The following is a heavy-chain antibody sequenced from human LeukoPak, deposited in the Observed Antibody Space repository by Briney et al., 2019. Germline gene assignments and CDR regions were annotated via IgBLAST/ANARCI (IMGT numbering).Heavy chain of an antibody. D-gene: IGHD6-13*01. Sequence: GGSLRLSCAASGFTFRGFLMSWVRQTPGKGLEWVANIKQDGSEKYYADSVKGRFTISRDNSKNTLYLQMNSLRAEDTAVYYCAKDPGYSSSWSDYWGQGTLVTVSS. CDR1: GFTFRGFL. CDR2: IKQDGSEK. CDR3: AKDPGYSSSWSDY. V-gene: IGHV3-7*01. J-gene: IGHJ4*02.